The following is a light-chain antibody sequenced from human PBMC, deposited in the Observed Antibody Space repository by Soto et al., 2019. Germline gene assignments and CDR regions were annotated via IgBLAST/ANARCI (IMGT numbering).Light chain of an antibody. Sequence: QSVLTQPRSVSGSPGQSVTISCTGTSSDVGGYNYVSWYQQHPGKAPKLMIYDVSKRPSGVPDRFSGSKSGNTASLTISGLQAEDEADYYCCSYADSYPYYVFGTGTKVTVL. V-gene: IGLV2-11*01. CDR2: DVS. CDR1: SSDVGGYNY. CDR3: CSYADSYPYYV. J-gene: IGLJ1*01.